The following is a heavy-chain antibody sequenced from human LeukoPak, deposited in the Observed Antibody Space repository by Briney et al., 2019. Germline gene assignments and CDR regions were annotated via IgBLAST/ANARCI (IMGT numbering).Heavy chain of an antibody. Sequence: ASVKVSCKASGGTFSSYAVSWVRLTPGQGLEWLGGIIPVFGTTTYAQKFQAKVTMTADKSTNTAYLEISSLTSDDTAVYYCASSYYYSEMGYMDVWGKGTTVTVSS. CDR3: ASSYYYSEMGYMDV. D-gene: IGHD3-22*01. V-gene: IGHV1-69*06. CDR2: IIPVFGTT. J-gene: IGHJ6*03. CDR1: GGTFSSYA.